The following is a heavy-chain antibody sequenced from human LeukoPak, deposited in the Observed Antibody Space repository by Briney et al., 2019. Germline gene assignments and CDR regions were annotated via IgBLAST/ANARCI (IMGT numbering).Heavy chain of an antibody. Sequence: GGSLRLSCAASGFAFSIYGMSWVRQAPGRGLEWVSVISGSGDSRDYADFVKGRFTISRDNSKNTLFLQMNSLRAEDTAVYYCARKGGTRFDFWRGYGYWGQGTLVTVSS. D-gene: IGHD3-3*01. CDR1: GFAFSIYG. CDR2: ISGSGDSR. J-gene: IGHJ4*02. V-gene: IGHV3-23*01. CDR3: ARKGGTRFDFWRGYGY.